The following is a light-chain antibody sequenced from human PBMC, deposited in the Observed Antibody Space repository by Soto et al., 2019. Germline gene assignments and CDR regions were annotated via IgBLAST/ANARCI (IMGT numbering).Light chain of an antibody. Sequence: EIVMTQYPATMSVSPGERATLSCRASQSVSSNLAWYQQKPGQAPRLLIYGASTRATGIPARFSGSGSGTEFTLTISSLQSEDFAVYYCQQYNNWPPKVTFGGGTKVEIK. CDR1: QSVSSN. CDR2: GAS. CDR3: QQYNNWPPKVT. V-gene: IGKV3-15*01. J-gene: IGKJ4*01.